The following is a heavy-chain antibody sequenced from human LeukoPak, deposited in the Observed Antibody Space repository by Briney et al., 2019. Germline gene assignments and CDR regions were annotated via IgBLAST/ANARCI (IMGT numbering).Heavy chain of an antibody. D-gene: IGHD2-8*01. J-gene: IGHJ3*02. CDR2: ISSSGSTI. CDR3: ARGGRANGVYDAFDI. Sequence: GGSLRLSCAASGFTFSSYEMNWVRQAPGKGLEWVSYISSSGSTIYYADSVKGRFTISRDNAKNSLYLQMNTLRAEDTALYYCARGGRANGVYDAFDIWGQGTMVPVSS. CDR1: GFTFSSYE. V-gene: IGHV3-48*03.